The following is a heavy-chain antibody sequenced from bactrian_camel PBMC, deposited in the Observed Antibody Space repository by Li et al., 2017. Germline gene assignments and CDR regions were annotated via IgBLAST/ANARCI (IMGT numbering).Heavy chain of an antibody. V-gene: IGHV3-1*01. CDR3: VKDGGWSFDY. CDR2: IYSGGGST. CDR1: GFTFDDYA. D-gene: IGHD6*01. J-gene: IGHJ4*01. Sequence: VQLVESGGGLVQPGGSLRLSCAASGFTFDDYAMGWVRQAPGKGPEWVSRIYSGGGSTYYADSVKCRFTLSRDNAKNTVYLQLNSLNPEDTAAYYCVKDGGWSFDYWGQGTQVTVS.